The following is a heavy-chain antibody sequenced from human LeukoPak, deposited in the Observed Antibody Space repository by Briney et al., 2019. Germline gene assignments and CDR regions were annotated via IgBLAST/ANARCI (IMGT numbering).Heavy chain of an antibody. J-gene: IGHJ1*01. Sequence: PGGSLRLSCAASGFTFSSYAMHWVRQAPGKGLEWVAVISYDGSNKYYADSVKGRFTISRDNSKNTLYLQMNSLRAEDTAVYYCARAFIKRAEYFQHWGQGTLVTVSS. V-gene: IGHV3-30-3*01. CDR2: ISYDGSNK. CDR1: GFTFSSYA. D-gene: IGHD3-10*01. CDR3: ARAFIKRAEYFQH.